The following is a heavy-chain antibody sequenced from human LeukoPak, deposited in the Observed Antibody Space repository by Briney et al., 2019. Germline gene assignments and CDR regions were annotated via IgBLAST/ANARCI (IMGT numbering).Heavy chain of an antibody. V-gene: IGHV4-59*01. D-gene: IGHD1-26*01. CDR1: GGSISSYY. J-gene: IGHJ6*03. CDR2: IYYSGST. Sequence: PSETLSLTCTVSGGSISSYYWSWIRQPPGKGLEWIGYIYYSGSTNYNPSLKSRVTISVDTSKNQFSLKLSSVTAADTAVYYCASWCGSYRRYYYMDVWGKGTTVTVSS. CDR3: ASWCGSYRRYYYMDV.